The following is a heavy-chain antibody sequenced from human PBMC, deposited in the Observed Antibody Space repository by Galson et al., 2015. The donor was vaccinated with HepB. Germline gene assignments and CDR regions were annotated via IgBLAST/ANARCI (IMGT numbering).Heavy chain of an antibody. CDR2: ISAYNGNT. CDR1: GYTFTSYG. V-gene: IGHV1-18*04. CDR3: AKDGAVAAGGVFDY. Sequence: QSGAEVKKPGASVKVSCKASGYTFTSYGISWGRPAPGQGLEWMGWISAYNGNTNYAQKLQGRVTMTTDTSTSTAYMELRSLRAEDTAVYYCAKDGAVAAGGVFDYWGQGTLVTVSS. D-gene: IGHD6-19*01. J-gene: IGHJ4*02.